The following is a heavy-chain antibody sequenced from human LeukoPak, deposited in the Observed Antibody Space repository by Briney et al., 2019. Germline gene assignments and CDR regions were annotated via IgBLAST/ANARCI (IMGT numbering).Heavy chain of an antibody. CDR1: GYTFTSYD. D-gene: IGHD6-19*01. J-gene: IGHJ6*02. V-gene: IGHV1-8*01. CDR2: MNHNSGNT. CDR3: ARGGSSGWYFLYYYYYGMDV. Sequence: ASVNVSCKASGYTFTSYDINWVRQATGQGLEWMGWMNHNSGNTGYAQKFQGRVTMTRNTSISTAYMELSSLRSEDTAVYYCARGGSSGWYFLYYYYYGMDVWGQGTTVTVSS.